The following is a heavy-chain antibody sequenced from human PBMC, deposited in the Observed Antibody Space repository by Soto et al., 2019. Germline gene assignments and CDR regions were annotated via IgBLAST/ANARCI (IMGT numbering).Heavy chain of an antibody. D-gene: IGHD2-15*01. V-gene: IGHV3-21*01. CDR3: ARGXCSGGSCYYYYYYGMDV. CDR2: ISSSSSYI. Sequence: GGSLRLSCAASGFTFSSYSMNWVRQAPGKGLEWVSSISSSSSYIYYADSVKGRFTISRDNAKNSLYLQMNSLRAEDTAVYYCARGXCSGGSCYYYYYYGMDVWGQGTTVTVSS. CDR1: GFTFSSYS. J-gene: IGHJ6*02.